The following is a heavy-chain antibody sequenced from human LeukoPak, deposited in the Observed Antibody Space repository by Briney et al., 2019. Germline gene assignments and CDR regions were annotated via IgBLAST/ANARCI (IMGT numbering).Heavy chain of an antibody. CDR3: AGARPMDIGLDY. V-gene: IGHV4-39*07. J-gene: IGHJ4*02. CDR1: GGSISSSSYY. D-gene: IGHD5-12*01. Sequence: SETLSLTFTVSGGSISSSSYYWGWIRQPPGKGLEWIGSIYYSGSTYYNPSLKSRVTISVDTSKNQFSLKLSSVTAADTAVYYCAGARPMDIGLDYWGQGTLVTVSS. CDR2: IYYSGST.